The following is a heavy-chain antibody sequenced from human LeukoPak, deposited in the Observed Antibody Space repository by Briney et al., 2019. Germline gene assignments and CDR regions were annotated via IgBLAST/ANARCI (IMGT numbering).Heavy chain of an antibody. CDR3: ARQFYESRSPHAKYFQQ. J-gene: IGHJ1*01. CDR2: IYYSGST. Sequence: PSETLSLTCAVYGGSFSGYYWGWIRQAPGRGLEWIGNIYYSGSTYYSPSLKSRVTISLDTSKNQFSLKLNSVTAADTAVYYCARQFYESRSPHAKYFQQWGQGTLVTVSS. V-gene: IGHV4-34*01. D-gene: IGHD3-22*01. CDR1: GGSFSGYY.